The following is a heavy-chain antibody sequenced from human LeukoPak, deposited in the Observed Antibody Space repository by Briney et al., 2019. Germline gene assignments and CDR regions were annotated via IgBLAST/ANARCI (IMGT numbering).Heavy chain of an antibody. CDR1: GGSISSHY. V-gene: IGHV4-59*11. CDR2: IYYSGST. CDR3: ARVGSSSWYDY. D-gene: IGHD6-13*01. Sequence: SETLSLTCTVSGGSISSHYWSWIRQPPGKGLEWIGYIYYSGSTNFNPSLKSRVTISVDTSKNQFSLKLSSVTAADTAVYYCARVGSSSWYDYWGQGTLVTVSS. J-gene: IGHJ4*02.